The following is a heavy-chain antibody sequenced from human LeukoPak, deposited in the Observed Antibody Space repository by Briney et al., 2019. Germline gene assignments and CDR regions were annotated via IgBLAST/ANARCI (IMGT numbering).Heavy chain of an antibody. V-gene: IGHV4-34*01. Sequence: SEPLSLTCAVYGGSFSGYYWSWIRQPPGKGLEWIGEINHSGSTNYNPSLKSRVTISVDTSKNQFSLKLSSVTAADTAVYYCARGVVVTAILVYWGQGTLVTVSS. CDR2: INHSGST. CDR3: ARGVVVTAILVY. D-gene: IGHD2-21*02. CDR1: GGSFSGYY. J-gene: IGHJ4*02.